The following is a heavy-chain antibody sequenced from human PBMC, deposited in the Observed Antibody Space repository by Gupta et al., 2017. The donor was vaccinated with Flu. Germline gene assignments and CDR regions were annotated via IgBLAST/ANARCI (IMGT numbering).Heavy chain of an antibody. J-gene: IGHJ5*02. Sequence: QVQLVESGGGVVQPGRSLRLSCAASGFTFRSYGMHWVRQAPGKGLEWVAVIWYDGSNKYYADSVKGRFTISRDNSKNTLYLQMNSLRAEDTAVYYCARDVRQRVAGKRNWFDPWGQGTLVTVSS. V-gene: IGHV3-33*01. D-gene: IGHD6-19*01. CDR1: GFTFRSYG. CDR3: ARDVRQRVAGKRNWFDP. CDR2: IWYDGSNK.